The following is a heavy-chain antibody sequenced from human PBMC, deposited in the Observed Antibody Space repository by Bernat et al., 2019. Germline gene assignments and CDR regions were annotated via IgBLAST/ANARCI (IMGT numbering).Heavy chain of an antibody. CDR3: ARGSEGYYDSSGYYVDY. D-gene: IGHD3-22*01. Sequence: QVQLQQWGAGLLKPSETLSLTCAVYGGSFSGYYWSWIRQPPGKGLEWIGEINHSGSTNYNPSLKSRVTISVDRSKNQFSLKLSSVTAADTAVYYCARGSEGYYDSSGYYVDYWGQGTLVTVSS. J-gene: IGHJ4*02. CDR1: GGSFSGYY. CDR2: INHSGST. V-gene: IGHV4-34*01.